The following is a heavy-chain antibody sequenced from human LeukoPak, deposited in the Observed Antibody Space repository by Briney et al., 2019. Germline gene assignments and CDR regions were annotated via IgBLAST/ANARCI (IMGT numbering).Heavy chain of an antibody. J-gene: IGHJ4*02. Sequence: ASVKVSCKASGYTFSGNYIHWVRQAPGQGLEYMGYIDPNSGGTYYIEKSQGRVTMTRDMSINTAYVELSSLTSDDTAVYYCARGGGTVAPAPWVPFAYWGQGTLVTVSS. D-gene: IGHD4-11*01. CDR1: GYTFSGNY. V-gene: IGHV1-2*02. CDR2: IDPNSGGT. CDR3: ARGGGTVAPAPWVPFAY.